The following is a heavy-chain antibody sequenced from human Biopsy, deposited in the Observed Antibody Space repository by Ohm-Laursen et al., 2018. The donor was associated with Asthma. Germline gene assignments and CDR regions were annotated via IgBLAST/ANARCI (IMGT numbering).Heavy chain of an antibody. D-gene: IGHD3-9*01. Sequence: GSSVKVSCKTSGYNFISFAIHWVRQAPGQRLEWMGWVNTGNGDTKYSQKFQGRVTITRDTSASTAYMELRSLRSEDTATYYCARTHYDFLTGQVKDVFDVWGQGTMVTVSS. CDR3: ARTHYDFLTGQVKDVFDV. CDR2: VNTGNGDT. CDR1: GYNFISFA. V-gene: IGHV1-3*04. J-gene: IGHJ3*01.